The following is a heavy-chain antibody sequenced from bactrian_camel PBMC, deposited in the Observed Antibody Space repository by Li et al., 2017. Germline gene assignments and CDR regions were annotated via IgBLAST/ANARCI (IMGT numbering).Heavy chain of an antibody. Sequence: HVQLVESGGGSVQAGGSLRLSCAVHGYSDRVNCMGWYREAPGKGREGVATIHPGSLITTYADSVKGRFTISQDSANHTLYLQMDSLKPEDTAMYYCAAEAFVPDQKTYGGSWVAPCADLGYWGQGTQVTVS. CDR2: IHPGSLIT. CDR1: GYSDRVNC. D-gene: IGHD6*01. CDR3: AAEAFVPDQKTYGGSWVAPCADLGY. V-gene: IGHV3S54*01. J-gene: IGHJ6*01.